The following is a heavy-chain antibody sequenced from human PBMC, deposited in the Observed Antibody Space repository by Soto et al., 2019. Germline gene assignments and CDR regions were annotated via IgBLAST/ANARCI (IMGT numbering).Heavy chain of an antibody. Sequence: TSETLSLTCTVSGGSISSSSYYWGWIRQPPGKGLEWIGSIYYSGSTYYNPSLKSRVTISVDTSKNQFSLKLSSVTAADTAVYYCARRNYCSSTSCPYYFDYWGQGTLVTVSS. CDR3: ARRNYCSSTSCPYYFDY. CDR2: IYYSGST. CDR1: GGSISSSSYY. J-gene: IGHJ4*02. V-gene: IGHV4-39*01. D-gene: IGHD2-2*01.